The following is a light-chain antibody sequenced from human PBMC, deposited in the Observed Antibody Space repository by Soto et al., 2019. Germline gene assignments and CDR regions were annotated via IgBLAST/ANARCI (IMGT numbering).Light chain of an antibody. Sequence: DIQMTQSPSSLSASLGDRVTITCRASQGISNYLAWYQQKPGKVPKLLIYAASTLQSGVPSRFSGSGSGTDFTLTISSLQTEDVATYYCQKYNSAPPFTFGPGTKVDIK. CDR1: QGISNY. CDR3: QKYNSAPPFT. V-gene: IGKV1-27*01. CDR2: AAS. J-gene: IGKJ3*01.